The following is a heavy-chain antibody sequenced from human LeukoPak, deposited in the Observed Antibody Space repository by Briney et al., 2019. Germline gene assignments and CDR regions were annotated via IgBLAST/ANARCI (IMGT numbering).Heavy chain of an antibody. J-gene: IGHJ4*02. CDR1: GGTFSSYA. V-gene: IGHV1-69*05. CDR2: IIPIFGTA. Sequence: SAKVSCKASGGTFSSYAISWVRQAPGQGLEWMGGIIPIFGTANYAQKFQGRVTITTDESTSTAYMELSSLRSEDTAVYYCAIRLRVVVITGYFDYWGQGTLVTVSS. D-gene: IGHD3-22*01. CDR3: AIRLRVVVITGYFDY.